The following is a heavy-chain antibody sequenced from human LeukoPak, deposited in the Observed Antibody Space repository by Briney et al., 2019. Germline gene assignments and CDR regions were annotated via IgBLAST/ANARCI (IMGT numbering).Heavy chain of an antibody. Sequence: PGGSLRLSCAASGFTFDDYAMHWVRQAPGKGLEWVSGISWNSGSIGYADSVKGRFTISRDNAKNSLYLQMNSLRAEDTALYYCAKPYSSSWYSNYFDYWGQGTLVTVSS. J-gene: IGHJ4*02. V-gene: IGHV3-9*01. CDR2: ISWNSGSI. D-gene: IGHD6-13*01. CDR1: GFTFDDYA. CDR3: AKPYSSSWYSNYFDY.